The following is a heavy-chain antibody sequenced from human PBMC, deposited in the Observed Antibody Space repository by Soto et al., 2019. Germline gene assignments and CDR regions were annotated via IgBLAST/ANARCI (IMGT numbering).Heavy chain of an antibody. CDR1: GFTFSSYC. CDR3: AKLRGSGWTHYAFDI. Sequence: SLRLSCAASGFTFSSYCMHWVRQAPGKGLEWVAVISYDGSNRYYADSVSGRFTITRDTYKNTLWLQMNTLRAEDTAVYYYAKLRGSGWTHYAFDIWGHGTMVTVSS. J-gene: IGHJ3*02. D-gene: IGHD6-25*01. CDR2: ISYDGSNR. V-gene: IGHV3-30*18.